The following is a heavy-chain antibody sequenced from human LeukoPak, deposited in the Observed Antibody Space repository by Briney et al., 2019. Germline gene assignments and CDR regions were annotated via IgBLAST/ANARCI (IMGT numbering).Heavy chain of an antibody. CDR1: GFTFSSYA. Sequence: GGSLRLSCAASGFTFSSYAMSWARQAPGKGLEWVSAISGSGGSTYYADSVKGRFTISRDNSKDTLYLQMNSLRAEDTAVYYCAKVVRYYYGSGSYGFDYWGQGTLVTVSS. CDR3: AKVVRYYYGSGSYGFDY. D-gene: IGHD3-10*01. CDR2: ISGSGGST. J-gene: IGHJ4*02. V-gene: IGHV3-23*01.